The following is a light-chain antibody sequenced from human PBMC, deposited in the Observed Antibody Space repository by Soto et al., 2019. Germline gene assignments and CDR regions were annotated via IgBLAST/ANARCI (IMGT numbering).Light chain of an antibody. V-gene: IGKV1-8*01. CDR1: QPISTY. Sequence: AIRMTQSPSSISAFTGDRVTITCRASQPISTYLAWYQQKPGTAPTLLIYAASTLQSGVPSRFSGSGSGTDFTLTISCLQYEDFATYFCQQYYTYPLAFGQGTKVEIK. CDR2: AAS. J-gene: IGKJ1*01. CDR3: QQYYTYPLA.